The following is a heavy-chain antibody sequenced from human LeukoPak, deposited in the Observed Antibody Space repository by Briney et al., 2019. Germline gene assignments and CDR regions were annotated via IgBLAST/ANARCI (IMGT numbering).Heavy chain of an antibody. CDR3: ARDKAYGMDV. CDR2: IDSDGRYI. CDR1: GFTFSSYG. J-gene: IGHJ6*02. Sequence: GESLTLSCAASGFTFSSYGMHWVRQGPGQGLVWVACIDSDGRYINYADSVKGRFTISRDNAKNTVYLQMNSLRAEDTAVYYCARDKAYGMDVWGQGTTVTVSS. V-gene: IGHV3-74*01.